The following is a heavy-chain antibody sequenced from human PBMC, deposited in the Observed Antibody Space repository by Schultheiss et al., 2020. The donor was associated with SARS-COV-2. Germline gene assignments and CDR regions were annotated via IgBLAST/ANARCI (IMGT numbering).Heavy chain of an antibody. Sequence: SETLSLTCAVSGGSISSGHWWSWVRQPPGKGLEWIGEIYHSGNTYYNPSLKSRVTISVDKSKNQFSLKLSSVTAADTAVYYCARHVDYYDSSGYYRIYYFDYWGQGTLVTVSS. CDR1: GGSISSGHW. J-gene: IGHJ4*02. CDR2: IYHSGNT. CDR3: ARHVDYYDSSGYYRIYYFDY. V-gene: IGHV4-4*02. D-gene: IGHD3-22*01.